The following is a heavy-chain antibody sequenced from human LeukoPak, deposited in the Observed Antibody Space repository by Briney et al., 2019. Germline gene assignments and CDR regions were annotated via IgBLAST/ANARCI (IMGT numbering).Heavy chain of an antibody. J-gene: IGHJ6*02. CDR2: INPNSGGT. Sequence: ASVKVSCKASGYTFSGYYMHWVRQAPGQGLEWMGWINPNSGGTNYAQKFQGWVTMTRDTSISTAYMVLSRLRSDDTAVYYCARALGYSYGQVDYYYYGMDVWGQGTTVTVSS. CDR3: ARALGYSYGQVDYYYYGMDV. V-gene: IGHV1-2*04. CDR1: GYTFSGYY. D-gene: IGHD5-18*01.